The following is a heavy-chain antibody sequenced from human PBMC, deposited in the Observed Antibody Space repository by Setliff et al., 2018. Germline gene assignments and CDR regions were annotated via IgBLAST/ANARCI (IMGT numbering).Heavy chain of an antibody. CDR1: GYRFSSHW. CDR3: ASSSGSSSNDAFDI. J-gene: IGHJ3*02. D-gene: IGHD1-26*01. V-gene: IGHV5-51*01. CDR2: IYPGDSDT. Sequence: GESLKISCKGSGYRFSSHWIGWVRQTPGKGLEWMGIIYPGDSDTRYSPSFQGQVTISADKYISTAYLQWSSLKASDTAMYYCASSSGSSSNDAFDIWGQGTTVTVSS.